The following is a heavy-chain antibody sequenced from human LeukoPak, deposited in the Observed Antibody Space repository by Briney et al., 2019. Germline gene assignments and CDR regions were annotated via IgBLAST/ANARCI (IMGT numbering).Heavy chain of an antibody. CDR1: GGSFSGYY. CDR3: ARGPYYYDSSGYYGLSH. V-gene: IGHV4-34*01. Sequence: SETLSLTCAVYGGSFSGYYWSWPRQPPGKGLEWIGEINHSGSTNYNPSLKSRVTISVDTSKNQFSLKLSSVTAADTAVYYCARGPYYYDSSGYYGLSHWGQGTLVTVSS. D-gene: IGHD3-22*01. CDR2: INHSGST. J-gene: IGHJ1*01.